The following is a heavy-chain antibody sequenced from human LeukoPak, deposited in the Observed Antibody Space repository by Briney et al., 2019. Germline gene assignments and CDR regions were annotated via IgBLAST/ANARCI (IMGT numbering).Heavy chain of an antibody. J-gene: IGHJ5*02. V-gene: IGHV4-30-4*07. CDR3: ARGGGHPRGYSYGWVLRSTENWFDP. D-gene: IGHD5-18*01. CDR2: IYYSGST. CDR1: GGSINSGSYS. Sequence: PSQILSLTCTVSGGSINSGSYSWSWIRQPPGKGLEWIGYIYYSGSTYYNPSLKSRVTISVDTSKNQFSLKLSSVTAADTAVYYCARGGGHPRGYSYGWVLRSTENWFDPWGQGTLVTVSS.